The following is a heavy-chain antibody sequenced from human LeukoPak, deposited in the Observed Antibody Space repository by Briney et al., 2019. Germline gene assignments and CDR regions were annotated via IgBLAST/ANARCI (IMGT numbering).Heavy chain of an antibody. V-gene: IGHV1-2*02. CDR1: GYTFTRYY. CDR2: INPSIGGT. Sequence: ASVKVSCKASGYTFTRYYMHWVRQAPGQGLEWMGWINPSIGGTNYVQKFQGRVTMTRDTSISTAYMELSRLRSDDTAVYYCARAGIWDYSDTSGYHNGAFDIWGQGTMVTVSS. D-gene: IGHD3-22*01. CDR3: ARAGIWDYSDTSGYHNGAFDI. J-gene: IGHJ3*02.